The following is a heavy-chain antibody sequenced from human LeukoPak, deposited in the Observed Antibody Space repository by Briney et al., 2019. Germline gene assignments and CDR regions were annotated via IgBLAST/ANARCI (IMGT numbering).Heavy chain of an antibody. J-gene: IGHJ4*02. CDR1: GGSMSTDY. CDR3: AGSPQLNIQVAGSFDY. V-gene: IGHV4-4*07. CDR2: IYPSGIS. Sequence: SETLSLTCTVSGGSMSTDYWSWIRQPAGKGLEWIGRIYPSGISNYNPSPKSRVTMSIDTSKNQFSLKLTSVTAADTAVYYCAGSPQLNIQVAGSFDYWGQGTLVTVSS. D-gene: IGHD6-19*01.